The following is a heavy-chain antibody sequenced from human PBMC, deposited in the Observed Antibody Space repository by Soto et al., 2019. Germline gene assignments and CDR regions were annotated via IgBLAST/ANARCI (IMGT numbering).Heavy chain of an antibody. V-gene: IGHV4-61*08. CDR1: GGSISSGGYY. D-gene: IGHD3-3*01. CDR3: ARWRGREIKTGYYYYYMDV. Sequence: SETLSLTCTVSGGSISSGGYYWSWLRQHPGKGLEWIGYIYYSGSTNYNPSLKSRVTISADTSKNQFSLKLSSVTAADTAVYYCARWRGREIKTGYYYYYMDVWGKGTTVTVSS. J-gene: IGHJ6*03. CDR2: IYYSGST.